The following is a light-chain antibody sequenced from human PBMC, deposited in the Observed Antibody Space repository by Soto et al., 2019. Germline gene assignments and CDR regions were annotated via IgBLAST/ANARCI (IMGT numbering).Light chain of an antibody. CDR1: QSVSSD. J-gene: IGKJ5*01. CDR2: DAS. Sequence: EIVLTQSPAILSLSPGERVTLSCRVSQSVSSDLAWFQQKPGQAPRLFIYDASNRATGIPARFSGSGSGTDFTLTISSLEPEDFAVYHCQQRSSWPFTFGQGTRLEIK. V-gene: IGKV3-11*01. CDR3: QQRSSWPFT.